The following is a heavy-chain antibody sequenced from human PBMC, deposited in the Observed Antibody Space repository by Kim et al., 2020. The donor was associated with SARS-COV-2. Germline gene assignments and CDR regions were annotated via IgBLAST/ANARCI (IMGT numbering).Heavy chain of an antibody. CDR3: AKDHPSSGWPTFDY. Sequence: GGSLRLSCSASGFSFSNYAMSWVRQAPGKGPEWVAAVNNRGNPYYADSVRGRFTVSRDNTKNTLSLHMTSLRAEDTALYYCAKDHPSSGWPTFDYWGQGTQVTVS. CDR2: VNNRGNP. CDR1: GFSFSNYA. J-gene: IGHJ4*02. D-gene: IGHD6-19*01. V-gene: IGHV3-23*01.